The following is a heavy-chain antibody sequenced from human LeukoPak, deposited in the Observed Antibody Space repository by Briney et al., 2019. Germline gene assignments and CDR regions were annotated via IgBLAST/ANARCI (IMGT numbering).Heavy chain of an antibody. J-gene: IGHJ4*02. CDR3: ARGNSSSWPLDY. Sequence: PSETLSLTCTVSGGSISSYYWSWIRQPPGKGLEWIGYIYYSGSTNYNPSLKSRVTISVDTSKNQFSLNLSSVTAADTAVYYCARGNSSSWPLDYWGQGALVTVSS. D-gene: IGHD6-13*01. CDR2: IYYSGST. V-gene: IGHV4-59*08. CDR1: GGSISSYY.